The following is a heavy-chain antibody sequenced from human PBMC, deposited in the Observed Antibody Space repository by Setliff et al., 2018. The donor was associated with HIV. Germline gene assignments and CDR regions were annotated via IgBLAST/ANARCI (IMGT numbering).Heavy chain of an antibody. Sequence: PGGSLRLSCAASGFTLSSYAMHWVRQAPGKGLEWVAVISYDGINKYYADSVKGRFTISRDNSKNTLYLQMNSLRAEDTAVYYCARERLRFLEWLPLDYWGQGTLVTVSS. V-gene: IGHV3-30*04. CDR3: ARERLRFLEWLPLDY. CDR1: GFTLSSYA. CDR2: ISYDGINK. J-gene: IGHJ4*02. D-gene: IGHD3-3*01.